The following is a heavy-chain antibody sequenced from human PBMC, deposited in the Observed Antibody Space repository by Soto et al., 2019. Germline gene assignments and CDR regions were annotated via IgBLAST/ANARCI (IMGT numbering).Heavy chain of an antibody. V-gene: IGHV3-15*01. CDR3: TEDIVVVPAAVNYYYYYGMDV. CDR1: GFTFSNAW. J-gene: IGHJ6*02. D-gene: IGHD2-2*01. CDR2: IKSKTDGSTT. Sequence: GGSLRLSCAASGFTFSNAWMSWVRQDPGKGLEWVGRIKSKTDGSTTDYAAPVKGRFTISRDDSKNTLYLQMNSLKTEDTAVYYCTEDIVVVPAAVNYYYYYGMDVWGQGTTVTVSS.